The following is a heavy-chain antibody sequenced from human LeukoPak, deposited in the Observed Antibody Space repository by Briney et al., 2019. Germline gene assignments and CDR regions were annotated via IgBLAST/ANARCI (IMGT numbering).Heavy chain of an antibody. CDR2: ISGSGTTK. J-gene: IGHJ5*02. CDR1: GFTFSDYY. Sequence: GGSLRLSCAASGFTFSDYYMSWVRQAPGKGLEWVSYISGSGTTKSYADSVKGRFTISRDNAKNSLYLQMASLRAEDTAVSYCTTGGSNFGPWGQGTLVAASS. CDR3: TTGGSNFGP. V-gene: IGHV3-11*04. D-gene: IGHD5-18*01.